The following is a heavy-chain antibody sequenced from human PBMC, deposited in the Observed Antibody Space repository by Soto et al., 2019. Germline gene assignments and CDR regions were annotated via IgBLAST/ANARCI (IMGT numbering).Heavy chain of an antibody. V-gene: IGHV4-34*01. Sequence: QVQLQQWGAGLLKPSETPSLTCAVYGGSFSGYYWSWIRQPPGKGLEWIGEINHSGSTNYNPSLKSRVTISVDASKNQFSLKLSSVTAADTAVYYCARNRRGVPAADYYYYYMDVWGKGTTVTVSS. CDR3: ARNRRGVPAADYYYYYMDV. D-gene: IGHD2-2*01. CDR1: GGSFSGYY. J-gene: IGHJ6*03. CDR2: INHSGST.